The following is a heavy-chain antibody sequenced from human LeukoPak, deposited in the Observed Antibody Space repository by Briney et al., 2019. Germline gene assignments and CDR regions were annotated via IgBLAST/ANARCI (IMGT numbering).Heavy chain of an antibody. D-gene: IGHD5-18*01. CDR2: ISSSSSYI. V-gene: IGHV3-21*01. J-gene: IGHJ4*02. CDR1: GFTSSTYT. CDR3: ARDRDGYSYGLNYFDY. Sequence: GGSLSLSCAASGFTSSTYTMNWVRQAPGKGLEWVSSISSSSSYIYFADSVKGRFTISRDNAKKSLYLHMDSLRAEDTAVYYCARDRDGYSYGLNYFDYWGQGTLVTVSS.